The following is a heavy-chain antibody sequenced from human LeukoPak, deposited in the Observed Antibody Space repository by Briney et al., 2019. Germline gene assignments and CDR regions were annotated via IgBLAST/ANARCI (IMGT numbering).Heavy chain of an antibody. D-gene: IGHD2-2*01. CDR1: GFTFSSYG. CDR2: IRYDGSNK. V-gene: IGHV3-30*02. CDR3: AKDRRAVPAARRLDY. J-gene: IGHJ4*02. Sequence: GGSLRLSCAASGFTFSSYGMHWVRQAPGKGLEWVAFIRYDGSNKYYADSVEGRFTISRDNSKNTLYLQMNSLRAEDTAVYYCAKDRRAVPAARRLDYWGQGTLVTVSS.